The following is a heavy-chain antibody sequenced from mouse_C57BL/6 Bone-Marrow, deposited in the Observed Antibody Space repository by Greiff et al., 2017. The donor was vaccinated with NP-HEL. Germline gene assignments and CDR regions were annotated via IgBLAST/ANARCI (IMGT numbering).Heavy chain of an antibody. CDR2: ILPGSGST. D-gene: IGHD2-5*01. J-gene: IGHJ3*01. Sequence: VKLQESGAELMKPGASVKLSCKATGYTFTGYWIEWVKQRPGHGLEWIGEILPGSGSTNYNEKFKGKATFTADTSSNTAYMQLSSLTTEDSAIYYCARGAYYSNYVAWFAYWGQGTLVTVSA. CDR3: ARGAYYSNYVAWFAY. CDR1: GYTFTGYW. V-gene: IGHV1-9*01.